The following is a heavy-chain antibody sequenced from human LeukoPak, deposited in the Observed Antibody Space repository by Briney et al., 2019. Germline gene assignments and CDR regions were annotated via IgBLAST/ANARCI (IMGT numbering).Heavy chain of an antibody. J-gene: IGHJ4*02. CDR3: AKSGGSGLIDY. Sequence: SETLSLTCTVSGGSISGYYWSWLRQPAGKGLQWIGRIYPSGTTYYNPSLKSRVSMSVDTSKNQFSLNLSSVTAADTAVYYCAKSGGSGLIDYWGQGTLVTVSS. CDR1: GGSISGYY. V-gene: IGHV4-4*07. D-gene: IGHD1-26*01. CDR2: IYPSGTT.